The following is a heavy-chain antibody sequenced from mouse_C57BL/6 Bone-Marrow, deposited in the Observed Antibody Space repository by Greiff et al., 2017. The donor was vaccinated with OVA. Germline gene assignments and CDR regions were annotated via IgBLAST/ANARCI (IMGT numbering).Heavy chain of an antibody. CDR2: IYPRSGNT. CDR1: GYTFTSYG. J-gene: IGHJ3*01. V-gene: IGHV1-81*01. CDR3: ARGGYYGTRLAY. Sequence: VQLQQSGAELARPGASVKLSCKASGYTFTSYGISWVKQRTGQGLEWIGAIYPRSGNTYYNEQFKGKATLTADNSSSTAYMELRSLTSEDSAVYFCARGGYYGTRLAYWGQGTLVTVSA. D-gene: IGHD1-1*01.